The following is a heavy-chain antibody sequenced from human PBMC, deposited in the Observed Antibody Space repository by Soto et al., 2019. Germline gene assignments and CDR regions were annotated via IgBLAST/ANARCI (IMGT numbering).Heavy chain of an antibody. V-gene: IGHV1-18*01. CDR3: ARERHGQLVLSY. CDR1: GYTFTSYG. J-gene: IGHJ4*02. Sequence: ASVKVSCKASGYTFTSYGISWVRQAPGQGLEWMGWIGAYNGNTNYAQKLQGRVTMTTDTSTSTAYMELRSLRSDDTAVYYCARERHGQLVLSYWGQGTLVTVSS. D-gene: IGHD6-13*01. CDR2: IGAYNGNT.